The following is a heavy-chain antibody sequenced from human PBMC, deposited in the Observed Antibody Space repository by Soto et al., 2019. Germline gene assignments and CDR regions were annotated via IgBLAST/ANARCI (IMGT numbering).Heavy chain of an antibody. CDR2: INHSGST. V-gene: IGHV4-34*01. CDR1: GGSFSGYY. D-gene: IGHD4-4*01. CDR3: ARGATVSAQYYYYYMDV. Sequence: SETLSLTCAVYGGSFSGYYWSWIRQPPGKGLEWIGEINHSGSTNYNPSLKSRVTISVGTSKNQFSLKLSSVTAADTAVYYCARGATVSAQYYYYYMDVWGKGTTVTVSS. J-gene: IGHJ6*03.